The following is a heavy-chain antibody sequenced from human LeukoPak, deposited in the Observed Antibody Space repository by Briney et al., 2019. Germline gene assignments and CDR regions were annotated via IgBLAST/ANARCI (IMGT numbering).Heavy chain of an antibody. J-gene: IGHJ5*02. CDR3: ARHGKYQFRLTNWFDP. V-gene: IGHV4-59*08. CDR1: GGSISSYY. Sequence: PSETLSLTCTVSGGSISSYYWSWIRQPPGNRLEWIGYIYYSGSTNYNPSLKSRVTISVDTSKNQFSLKLSSVTAADTAVYYCARHGKYQFRLTNWFDPWGQGTLVTVSS. CDR2: IYYSGST. D-gene: IGHD2-2*01.